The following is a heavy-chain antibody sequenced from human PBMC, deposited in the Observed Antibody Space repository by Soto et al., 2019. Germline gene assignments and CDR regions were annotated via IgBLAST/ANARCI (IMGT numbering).Heavy chain of an antibody. CDR1: GFTFSDYY. D-gene: IGHD6-13*01. V-gene: IGHV3-11*01. CDR2: ISSSGSTI. CDR3: ARWSSWPHKGFDY. Sequence: SGGSLRLSCAASGFTFSDYYMSWIRQAPGKGLEWVSYISSSGSTIYYADSVKGRFTISRDNAKNSLYLQMNSLRAEDTAVYYCARWSSWPHKGFDYWGQGTLVTVSS. J-gene: IGHJ4*02.